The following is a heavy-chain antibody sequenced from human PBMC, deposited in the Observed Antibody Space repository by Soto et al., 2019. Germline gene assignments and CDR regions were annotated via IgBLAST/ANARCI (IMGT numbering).Heavy chain of an antibody. CDR1: GFTFSDYY. J-gene: IGHJ6*02. V-gene: IGHV3-11*01. CDR2: ISSSGSTI. CDR3: ARDLAESRNYYYYGMDV. D-gene: IGHD6-13*01. Sequence: QVQLVESGGGLVKPGGSLRLSCAASGFTFSDYYMSWIRQAPGKGLEWVSYISSSGSTIYYADSVKGRFTISRDNAKNSLYLQMNRLRAEDTAVYYCARDLAESRNYYYYGMDVWGQGTTVTVSS.